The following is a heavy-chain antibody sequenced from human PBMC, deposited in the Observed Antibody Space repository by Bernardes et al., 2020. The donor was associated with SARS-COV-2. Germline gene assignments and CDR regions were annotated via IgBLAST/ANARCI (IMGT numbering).Heavy chain of an antibody. CDR1: GGSISRSSYY. Sequence: SETLSLTCTVSGGSISRSSYYWGWVRQPPGKGLEWIGSIYYSGSTYYNPSLKSRVTISVDTSKNQFSLKLSSVTAADTAVYYCARHRPDTAMAGPLDYWGQGTLVTVSS. J-gene: IGHJ4*02. CDR3: ARHRPDTAMAGPLDY. D-gene: IGHD5-18*01. V-gene: IGHV4-39*01. CDR2: IYYSGST.